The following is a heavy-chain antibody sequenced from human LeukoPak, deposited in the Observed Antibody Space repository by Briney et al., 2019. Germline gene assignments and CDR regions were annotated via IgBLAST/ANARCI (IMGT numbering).Heavy chain of an antibody. J-gene: IGHJ3*02. V-gene: IGHV5-51*01. CDR2: RNPGDSDI. D-gene: IGHD4-17*01. Sequence: GESLKISCKGSGYSFTSYWIGWVRQMPGKGLEWMGIRNPGDSDIRYSPSFQGRVTISADKSTSTAYLQWSSLKASDTAMYYCARQGTTVTHEGAFDIWGQGTMVTVS. CDR1: GYSFTSYW. CDR3: ARQGTTVTHEGAFDI.